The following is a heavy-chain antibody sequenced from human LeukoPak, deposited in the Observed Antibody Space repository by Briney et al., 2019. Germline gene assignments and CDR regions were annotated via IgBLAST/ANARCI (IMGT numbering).Heavy chain of an antibody. CDR3: ARGSRYGDYPYYCDF. Sequence: GGSLRLSCAASGFTFSSYEMNWVRQAPGKGLDWVAFVRYDGNNPYYSASVKGRFTISRDNSKNTVLLQMNNLRLEDAAVYYCARGSRYGDYPYYCDFWGQGTLVTVSS. J-gene: IGHJ4*02. D-gene: IGHD4-17*01. CDR2: VRYDGNNP. CDR1: GFTFSSYE. V-gene: IGHV3-30*02.